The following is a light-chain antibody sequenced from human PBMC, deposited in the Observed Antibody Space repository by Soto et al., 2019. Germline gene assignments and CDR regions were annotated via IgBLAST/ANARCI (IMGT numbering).Light chain of an antibody. CDR1: QSVSSQ. CDR2: GAS. J-gene: IGKJ1*01. V-gene: IGKV3-20*01. CDR3: QQYGSSPWT. Sequence: EIVMPQSQATLSVSPGASATLSCRASQSVSSQIAWYQQKPGQAHRLLIYGASSRATGFPDRFSGSGSGTDFTLTISRLEPEEFAVYYCQQYGSSPWTVGQGNKVDIK.